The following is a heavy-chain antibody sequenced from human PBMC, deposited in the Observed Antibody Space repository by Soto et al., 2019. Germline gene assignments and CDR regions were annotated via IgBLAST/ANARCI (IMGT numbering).Heavy chain of an antibody. Sequence: SVKFSCKASGGTFSSYAISWVRQAPGQGLEWMGGIIPIFGTANYAQKFQGRVTITADESTSTAYMELSSLRSEDTAVYYCARVRNYYDSSGYLFGEFDYWGQGTQVTVS. CDR2: IIPIFGTA. D-gene: IGHD3-22*01. CDR3: ARVRNYYDSSGYLFGEFDY. V-gene: IGHV1-69*13. J-gene: IGHJ4*02. CDR1: GGTFSSYA.